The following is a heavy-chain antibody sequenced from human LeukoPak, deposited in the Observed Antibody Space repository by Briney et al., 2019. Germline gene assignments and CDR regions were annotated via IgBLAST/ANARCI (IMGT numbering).Heavy chain of an antibody. Sequence: SETLSLNCTVSGGSISSSSYYWGWIREPPGKGLEWIGSIYYSGSTYYNPSLKSRVTVSVDTSKNQFSLKLSSVTAADTAVYYCARHGGYGSGSYIFDYWGQGTLVTVSS. D-gene: IGHD3-10*01. CDR1: GGSISSSSYY. V-gene: IGHV4-39*01. J-gene: IGHJ4*02. CDR3: ARHGGYGSGSYIFDY. CDR2: IYYSGST.